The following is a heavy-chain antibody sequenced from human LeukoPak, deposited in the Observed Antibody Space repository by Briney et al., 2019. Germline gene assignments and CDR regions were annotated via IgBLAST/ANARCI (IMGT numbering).Heavy chain of an antibody. CDR1: GGSISSSSYY. CDR2: IYYSGST. J-gene: IGHJ6*03. V-gene: IGHV4-39*01. Sequence: SETLSLTCTVSGGSISSSSYYWGWIRQPPGKGLEWIGSIYYSGSTYYNPSLKSRVTISVDTSKNQFSLKLSSVTAADTAVYYCARGSDSSGYYYYYYMDVWGKGTTVTVSS. CDR3: ARGSDSSGYYYYYYMDV. D-gene: IGHD3-22*01.